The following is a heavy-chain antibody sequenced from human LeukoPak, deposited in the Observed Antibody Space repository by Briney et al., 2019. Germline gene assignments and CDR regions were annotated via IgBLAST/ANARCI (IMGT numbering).Heavy chain of an antibody. V-gene: IGHV1-8*01. CDR1: GCTFTSYD. J-gene: IGHJ5*02. Sequence: ASVKVSCMASGCTFTSYDINWVRQATGQGLEWMGWMNPNSGNTGYAQKFQGRVTMTRNTSISTAYMELSSLRSEDTAVYYCAREGPGTIFGVVDPWGQGTLVTVSS. CDR2: MNPNSGNT. CDR3: AREGPGTIFGVVDP. D-gene: IGHD3-3*01.